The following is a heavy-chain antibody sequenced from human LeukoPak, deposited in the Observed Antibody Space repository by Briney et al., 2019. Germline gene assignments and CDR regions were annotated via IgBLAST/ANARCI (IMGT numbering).Heavy chain of an antibody. V-gene: IGHV4-4*07. D-gene: IGHD6-13*01. CDR2: IYTTGTA. CDR3: ARDHPSAAAGTWFDY. J-gene: IGHJ4*02. CDR1: GGSIGPYY. Sequence: SETLSLTCLLSGGSIGPYYWSWIRQAAGKGPEWIGRIYTTGTADYNPSLKSRVTISVDTSKNQFSLKLSSVTAADTAVYYCARDHPSAAAGTWFDYWGQGTLVTVSS.